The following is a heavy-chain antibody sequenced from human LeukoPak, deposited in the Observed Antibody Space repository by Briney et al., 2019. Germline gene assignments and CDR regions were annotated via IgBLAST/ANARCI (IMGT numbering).Heavy chain of an antibody. J-gene: IGHJ4*02. CDR1: GFTFSSYA. Sequence: PGGSLRLSCVASGFTFSSYAMSWVRQAPGKGLEWVSAISANGDVTYYTDSVKGQFTISRDNSKNTLYLQMNNLRAEDTAIYYCAKDLLGTWFADLPRLFFDCWGQGTLVSVSS. D-gene: IGHD3-10*01. V-gene: IGHV3-23*01. CDR2: ISANGDVT. CDR3: AKDLLGTWFADLPRLFFDC.